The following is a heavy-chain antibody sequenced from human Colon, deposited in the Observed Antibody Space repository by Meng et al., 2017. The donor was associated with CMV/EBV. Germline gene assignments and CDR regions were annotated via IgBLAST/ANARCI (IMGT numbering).Heavy chain of an antibody. D-gene: IGHD2-21*02. J-gene: IGHJ4*02. Sequence: GESLKISCAASGFTFSSYAMHWVRQAPGKGLEWVAVISYDGSNKYYADSVKGRFTISRDNSKNTVFLEMTSLRPEDSATYYCAKQRVTLLMNWDFDQWGQGTLVTVSS. CDR1: GFTFSSYA. CDR2: ISYDGSNK. V-gene: IGHV3-30-3*01. CDR3: AKQRVTLLMNWDFDQ.